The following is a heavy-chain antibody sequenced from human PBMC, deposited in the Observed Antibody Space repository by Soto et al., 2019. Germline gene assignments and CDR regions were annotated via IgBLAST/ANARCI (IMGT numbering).Heavy chain of an antibody. J-gene: IGHJ4*02. Sequence: GASVKVSCKASGYTFTGYYMHWVRQAPGQGLEWMGWINPNSGGTNYAQKFQGRVTMTSDTSISTAYMELSRLRSDDTAVYYCARVGYSSGWYFDYWGQGTLVTVSS. CDR3: ARVGYSSGWYFDY. D-gene: IGHD6-19*01. V-gene: IGHV1-2*02. CDR2: INPNSGGT. CDR1: GYTFTGYY.